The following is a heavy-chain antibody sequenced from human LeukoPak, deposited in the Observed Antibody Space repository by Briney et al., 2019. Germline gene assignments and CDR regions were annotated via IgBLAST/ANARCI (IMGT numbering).Heavy chain of an antibody. Sequence: GGSLRLSCAASGFTFDDCAMHWVRQAPGKGLEWVSGISWNSGSIGYADSVKGRFTISRDNAKNSLYLQMNSLRAEDTALCYCAKGVYYYGMDVWGQGTTVTVSS. V-gene: IGHV3-9*01. CDR1: GFTFDDCA. J-gene: IGHJ6*02. CDR2: ISWNSGSI. CDR3: AKGVYYYGMDV.